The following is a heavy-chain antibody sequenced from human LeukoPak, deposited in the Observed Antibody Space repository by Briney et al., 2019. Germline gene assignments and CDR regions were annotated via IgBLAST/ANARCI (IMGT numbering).Heavy chain of an antibody. V-gene: IGHV3-74*01. CDR1: GFTFSSYW. Sequence: GGSLRLSCAASGFTFSSYWMHWVRQAPGKGLGWVSRINSDGTSTNYADSVKGRFTISRDNAKNTLYLQMNSLRAEDTAVYYCARDSPIYSGSYFFDYWGQGTLVTVSS. D-gene: IGHD1-26*01. CDR2: INSDGTST. J-gene: IGHJ4*02. CDR3: ARDSPIYSGSYFFDY.